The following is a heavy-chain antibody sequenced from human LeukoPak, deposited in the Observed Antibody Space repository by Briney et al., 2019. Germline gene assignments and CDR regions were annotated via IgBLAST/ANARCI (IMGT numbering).Heavy chain of an antibody. V-gene: IGHV5-51*01. CDR2: IYPGDSDI. D-gene: IGHD2-15*01. J-gene: IGHJ4*02. CDR1: GYSFPTYW. CDR3: ARKGGRYCSGGSCSYFDY. Sequence: GESLKISCEASGYSFPTYWIGWVRQMPGKGLEWMGIIYPGDSDIRYGPSFQGQATISADKSISTAYLQWSSLKASDTAMYYCARKGGRYCSGGSCSYFDYWGQGSLVTVSS.